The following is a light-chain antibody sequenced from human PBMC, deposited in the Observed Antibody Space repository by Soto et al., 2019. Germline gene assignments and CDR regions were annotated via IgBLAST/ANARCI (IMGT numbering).Light chain of an antibody. Sequence: QSVLTQPASVSGSPGQSSTISCTGTSSDVGGYNYVSWYQQHPGKAPKLMIYEVSNRPSGVSNRFSGSKSGNTASLTISGLQAEDEADCYCSSYTSSSSWVFGGGTKVTVL. CDR3: SSYTSSSSWV. J-gene: IGLJ3*02. V-gene: IGLV2-14*01. CDR2: EVS. CDR1: SSDVGGYNY.